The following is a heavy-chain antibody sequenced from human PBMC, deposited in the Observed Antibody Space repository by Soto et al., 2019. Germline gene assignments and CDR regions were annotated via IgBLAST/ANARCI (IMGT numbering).Heavy chain of an antibody. V-gene: IGHV1-69*12. Sequence: QVQLVQSGAEVKKPGSSVKVSCKASGGTFSSYAISWVQQAPGQGLKWMGGIIPIFGTANYAQKFQGRVTITADESTSTAFMELSSLRSEDTAVYYYARDPCSGGSCPFDYWGQGTLVTVSS. J-gene: IGHJ4*02. CDR2: IIPIFGTA. CDR1: GGTFSSYA. D-gene: IGHD2-15*01. CDR3: ARDPCSGGSCPFDY.